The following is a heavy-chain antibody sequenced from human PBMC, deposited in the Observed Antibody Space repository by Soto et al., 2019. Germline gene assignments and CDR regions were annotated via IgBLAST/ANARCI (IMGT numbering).Heavy chain of an antibody. CDR1: GFTFDDYS. CDR2: ISWDGNSA. V-gene: IGHV3-43*01. CDR3: VKDTGFNGNDGGGRFEI. D-gene: IGHD1-1*01. Sequence: EVQLVESGGVVVQPGGSLRLSCAASGFTFDDYSMHWVRQVPGKGLEWVSLISWDGNSAYYADSVKGRFTISRDNSRNSLYLQMNSLRTEDTALYHCVKDTGFNGNDGGGRFEIWGQGTLVAVSS. J-gene: IGHJ3*02.